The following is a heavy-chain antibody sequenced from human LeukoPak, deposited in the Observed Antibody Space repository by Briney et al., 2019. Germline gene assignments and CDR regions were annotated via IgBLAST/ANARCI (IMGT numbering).Heavy chain of an antibody. J-gene: IGHJ4*02. CDR3: ARDLDY. V-gene: IGHV3-30*04. Sequence: GGSLRLSCAASGFTFSSYAMHWVRQAPGKGLEWVAVVSYDGSNKYYADSVKGRFTISRDNSKNTLYLQMNSLRAEDTAVYYCARDLDYWGQGTLVTVSS. CDR2: VSYDGSNK. CDR1: GFTFSSYA.